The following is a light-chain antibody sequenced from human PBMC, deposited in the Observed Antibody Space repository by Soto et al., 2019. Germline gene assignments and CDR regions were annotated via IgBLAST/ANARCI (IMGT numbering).Light chain of an antibody. Sequence: QSALPHPAAVSWSPGQSITISCTGTISDIGLYNYVSWYQQHPGKAPKLVIYEVSNRPSGVSDRFSGSKSDNTASLTISGLQAEDEANYYCSSFTTTSNIVFGAGTKVTVL. CDR3: SSFTTTSNIV. CDR2: EVS. V-gene: IGLV2-14*01. J-gene: IGLJ1*01. CDR1: ISDIGLYNY.